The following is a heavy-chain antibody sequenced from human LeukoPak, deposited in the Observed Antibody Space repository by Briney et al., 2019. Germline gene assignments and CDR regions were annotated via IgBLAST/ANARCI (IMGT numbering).Heavy chain of an antibody. D-gene: IGHD5-18*01. Sequence: GGSLRLSCAASGFTFSSYSMNWVRQAPGEGLEWVSSISSSSSYIYYADSVKGRFTISRDNAKNSLYLQMNSLRAEDTAVYYCAKRAYTAMAEYYFDYWGQGTLVTVSS. J-gene: IGHJ4*02. CDR1: GFTFSSYS. V-gene: IGHV3-21*01. CDR3: AKRAYTAMAEYYFDY. CDR2: ISSSSSYI.